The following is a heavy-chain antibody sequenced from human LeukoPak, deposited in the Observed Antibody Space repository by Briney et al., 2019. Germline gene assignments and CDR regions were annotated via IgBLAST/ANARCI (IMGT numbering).Heavy chain of an antibody. CDR2: INPSGGST. CDR3: ARGGDGVVVPAAISAFDI. D-gene: IGHD2-2*01. J-gene: IGHJ3*02. V-gene: IGHV1-46*01. Sequence: ASVKVSCKASGYTFTSYYMHWVRQAPGQGLEWMGIINPSGGSTSYAQKFQGRVTMTRDTSTSTVYMELSSLRSEDTAVYYCARGGDGVVVPAAISAFDIWGQGTMVTVSS. CDR1: GYTFTSYY.